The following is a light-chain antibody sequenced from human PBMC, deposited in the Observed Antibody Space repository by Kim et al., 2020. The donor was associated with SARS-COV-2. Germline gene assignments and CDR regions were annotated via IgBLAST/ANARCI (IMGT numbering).Light chain of an antibody. CDR2: GAA. Sequence: PGERATLSSRARQSVNSNNLAWYQQKRGQAPSQLLFGAASRATGVADRFSGSGSGTELTLTTSRLEPADYAVYYCQQYGGSPEFTFGPGTKVDIK. CDR1: QSVNSNN. J-gene: IGKJ3*01. CDR3: QQYGGSPEFT. V-gene: IGKV3-20*01.